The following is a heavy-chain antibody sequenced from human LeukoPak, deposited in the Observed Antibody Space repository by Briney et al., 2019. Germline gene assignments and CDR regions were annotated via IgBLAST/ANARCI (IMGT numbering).Heavy chain of an antibody. V-gene: IGHV3-30*01. D-gene: IGHD1-26*01. CDR2: ITYDGSNK. J-gene: IGHJ4*02. Sequence: GGCLRLSCAASGFTFSSYAMHSVRQTPGKGLGWVSVITYDGSNKYYADSVKGRFTISRDNSKNTLYLKMNSLRAEDTAVYYCARGEGSYNYFDYWGQGTLVTVSS. CDR1: GFTFSSYA. CDR3: ARGEGSYNYFDY.